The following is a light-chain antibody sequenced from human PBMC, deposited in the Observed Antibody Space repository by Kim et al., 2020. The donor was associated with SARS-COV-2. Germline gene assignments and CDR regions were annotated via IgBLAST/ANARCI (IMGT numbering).Light chain of an antibody. CDR1: SSDVGGYNY. Sequence: GQSFTISCTGTSSDVGGYNYVSWYQQHPGKAPKLMIYDVSNRPSGVSNRFSGSKSGNTASLTISGLQAEDEADYYCSSYTSISTYVFGAGTKVTVL. V-gene: IGLV2-14*03. CDR3: SSYTSISTYV. J-gene: IGLJ1*01. CDR2: DVS.